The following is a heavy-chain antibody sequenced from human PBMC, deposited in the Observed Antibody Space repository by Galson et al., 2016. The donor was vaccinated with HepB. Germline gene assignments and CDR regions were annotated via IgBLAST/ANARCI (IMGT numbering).Heavy chain of an antibody. CDR1: GYSFTNWG. Sequence: SVKVSCKACGYSFTNWGISWVRQAPGQGLEWLGWISAYNGDTKYAQNFQGRVTMTIDTSTATVYMELSSLRSGDTAIYYCTREPALWNSNWENPNDYWGQGTLVTVFS. V-gene: IGHV1-18*01. J-gene: IGHJ4*02. D-gene: IGHD6-13*01. CDR2: ISAYNGDT. CDR3: TREPALWNSNWENPNDY.